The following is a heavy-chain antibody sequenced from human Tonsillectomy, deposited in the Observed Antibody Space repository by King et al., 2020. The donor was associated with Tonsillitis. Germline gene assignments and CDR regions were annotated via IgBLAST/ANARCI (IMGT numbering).Heavy chain of an antibody. J-gene: IGHJ6*02. D-gene: IGHD2-2*01. Sequence: VQLVESGGGLVKPGGSLRLSCAASGFTFSNYYMSWIRQAPGKGLEWVSYISNSGSTIYYADSVKGRFTIPRDNAKNSLYPQMNSLRAEDTAVYYCARDSSTSSYYYYGMDVWGQGTTVTVSS. CDR2: ISNSGSTI. CDR1: GFTFSNYY. V-gene: IGHV3-11*01. CDR3: ARDSSTSSYYYYGMDV.